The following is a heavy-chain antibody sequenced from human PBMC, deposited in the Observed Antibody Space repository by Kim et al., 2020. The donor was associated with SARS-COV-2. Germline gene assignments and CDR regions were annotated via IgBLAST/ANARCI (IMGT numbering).Heavy chain of an antibody. CDR2: IGTDGSTI. V-gene: IGHV3-74*01. Sequence: GGSLRLSCAASGFTFSNYWMNWVRQAPGKGPVWVSRIGTDGSTILYADSVKGRFTISRDNSKNTLFLQMTSLRADDTGVYYCARGAFWGQGTLVTVSS. CDR3: ARGAF. J-gene: IGHJ4*02. CDR1: GFTFSNYW.